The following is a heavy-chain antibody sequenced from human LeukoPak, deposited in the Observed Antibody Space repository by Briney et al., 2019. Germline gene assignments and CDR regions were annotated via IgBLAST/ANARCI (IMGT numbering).Heavy chain of an antibody. CDR1: GGTFSSYA. J-gene: IGHJ4*02. Sequence: ASVKVSCKASGGTFSSYAISWVRQAPGQGLEWMGGIIPIFGTANYAQKFQGRVTITADKSTSTAFMELSSLRSEDTAVYYCAREGAYGNFDYWGQGTLATVSS. V-gene: IGHV1-69*06. D-gene: IGHD3-10*01. CDR2: IIPIFGTA. CDR3: AREGAYGNFDY.